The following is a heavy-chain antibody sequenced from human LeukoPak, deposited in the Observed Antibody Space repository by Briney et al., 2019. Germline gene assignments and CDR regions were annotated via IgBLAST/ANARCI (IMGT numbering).Heavy chain of an antibody. V-gene: IGHV3-30*18. J-gene: IGHJ4*02. D-gene: IGHD3-9*01. CDR3: AKNGWLSLGGYYFDY. Sequence: PGGSLRLSCAASGFTFSSYGMHWVRQAPGKGLEWVAVISYDGSNKYYADSVKGRFTISRDNSKNTLYLQMNSLRAEDTAVYYCAKNGWLSLGGYYFDYWGQGTLVTVSS. CDR1: GFTFSSYG. CDR2: ISYDGSNK.